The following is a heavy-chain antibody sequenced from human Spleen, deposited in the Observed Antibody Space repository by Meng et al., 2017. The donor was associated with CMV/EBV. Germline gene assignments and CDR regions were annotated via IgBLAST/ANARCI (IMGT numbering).Heavy chain of an antibody. V-gene: IGHV4-34*01. CDR2: INHSGST. D-gene: IGHD3-10*01. Sequence: VQLQQWGAGLLKPSETLSLTCAAYGGSFSGYYWSWIRQPPGKGLEWIGEINHSGSTNYNPSLKSRVTISVDTSKNQFSLKLSSVTAADTAVYYCCSRRFGEWGYWGQGTLVTVSS. J-gene: IGHJ4*02. CDR1: GGSFSGYY. CDR3: CSRRFGEWGY.